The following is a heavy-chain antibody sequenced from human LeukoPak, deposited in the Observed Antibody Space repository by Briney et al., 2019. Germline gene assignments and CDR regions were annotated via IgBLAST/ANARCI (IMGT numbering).Heavy chain of an antibody. J-gene: IGHJ4*02. D-gene: IGHD3-22*01. CDR1: GFTFSSYS. V-gene: IGHV3-21*01. CDR2: ISSRSTYI. Sequence: GSLRLSCAASGFTFSSYSMNWVRQAPGKGLEWVSSISSRSTYIYYADSVKGRFTISRDNAKNSLYLQMNSLRAEDTAVYYCASSGYYRTFDYWGQGTLVTVSS. CDR3: ASSGYYRTFDY.